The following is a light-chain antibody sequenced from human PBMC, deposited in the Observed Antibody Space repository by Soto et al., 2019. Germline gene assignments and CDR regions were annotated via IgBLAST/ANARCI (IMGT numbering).Light chain of an antibody. J-gene: IGLJ2*01. CDR2: KND. V-gene: IGLV6-57*04. CDR3: QSYDSNSVV. Sequence: FMLTQPHSVSDSPGKTVTISCTRSGGSIASNHVQWYQQRPGSAPTTVIYKNDQRPSGVPDRFSGSIDSSSNSASLSISGLKTEDEADFYCQSYDSNSVVFGGGTKLTVL. CDR1: GGSIASNH.